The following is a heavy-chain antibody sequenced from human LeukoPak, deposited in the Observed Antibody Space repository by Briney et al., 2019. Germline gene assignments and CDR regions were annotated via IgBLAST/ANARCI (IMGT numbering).Heavy chain of an antibody. CDR1: GGSISSYY. CDR2: IYYSGST. V-gene: IGHV4-59*01. Sequence: PSETLSPTCTVSGGSISSYYWSWIRQPPGKGLEWIGYIYYSGSTNYNPSLKSRVTISVDTSKNQLSLKLSSVTAADSAVYYCARGPFFDYWGQGTLVTVSS. CDR3: ARGPFFDY. J-gene: IGHJ4*02.